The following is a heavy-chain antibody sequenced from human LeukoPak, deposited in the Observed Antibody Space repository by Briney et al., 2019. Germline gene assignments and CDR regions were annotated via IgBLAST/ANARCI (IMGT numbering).Heavy chain of an antibody. CDR1: GFTFSSYW. CDR2: INSDGSST. Sequence: SGGALRLSCAASGFTFSSYWMHWGRQAPGKGLVWVSRINSDGSSTSYADSVKGRFTISRDNAKNTLYLQMNSLRAEDTAVYDCARRSAAKDAFDIWGQGTMVTVSS. CDR3: ARRSAAKDAFDI. J-gene: IGHJ3*02. V-gene: IGHV3-74*01. D-gene: IGHD6-25*01.